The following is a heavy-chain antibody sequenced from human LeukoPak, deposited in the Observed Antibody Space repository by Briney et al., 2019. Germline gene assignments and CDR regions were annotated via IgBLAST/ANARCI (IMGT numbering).Heavy chain of an antibody. D-gene: IGHD5-18*01. V-gene: IGHV3-9*01. CDR2: IIWNSGTK. J-gene: IGHJ4*02. Sequence: GGSLRLSCAASGFTFSNHNMDWVRQAPGKGLEWVSHIIWNSGTKGYADSVRGRFTISRDNAKNSLYLQMNSLRTEDTALYYCAKGSGYSFGYLDYWGQGTLVTVSS. CDR3: AKGSGYSFGYLDY. CDR1: GFTFSNHN.